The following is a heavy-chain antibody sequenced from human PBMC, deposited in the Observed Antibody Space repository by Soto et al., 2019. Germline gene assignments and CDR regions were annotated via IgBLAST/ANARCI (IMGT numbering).Heavy chain of an antibody. CDR1: GLNVNINY. V-gene: IGHV3-53*01. J-gene: IGHJ5*02. Sequence: GGTVIQPGESLRLSCATSGLNVNINYVTWVRQAPGKGLEWLSIIHGGGNKFYSDSVKVRFTISRDTSKNTVYLQMSSLTVDDTAVYYCASGPTLAARLGWNYFDPWGQGTLVTVSS. CDR3: ASGPTLAARLGWNYFDP. CDR2: IHGGGNK. D-gene: IGHD6-6*01.